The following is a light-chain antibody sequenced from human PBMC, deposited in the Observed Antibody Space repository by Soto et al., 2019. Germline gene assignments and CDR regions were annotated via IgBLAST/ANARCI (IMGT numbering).Light chain of an antibody. Sequence: EIVLTQSPGTLSLSPGERATLSCRASQTVASGYLAWYQQKPGQAPRLLIHGASSRATGIPDRFSGSGSGTDFTLTISRLEPEDFAVYYCQQYGSSPRTFGQGTKVDNK. V-gene: IGKV3-20*01. J-gene: IGKJ1*01. CDR3: QQYGSSPRT. CDR2: GAS. CDR1: QTVASGY.